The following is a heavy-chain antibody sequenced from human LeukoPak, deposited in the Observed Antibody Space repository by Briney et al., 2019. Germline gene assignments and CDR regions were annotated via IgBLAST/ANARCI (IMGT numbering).Heavy chain of an antibody. J-gene: IGHJ4*02. D-gene: IGHD3-10*01. CDR2: LFYSGST. Sequence: SETLSLTCTVSGGSISSYYWSWIRQPPGEGLEWIAYLFYSGSTDYNPSLESRVTISVDTSKNQFSPKLRSVTAADTAVYYCATVAVIRGVTYFDYWGQGALVTVSS. CDR1: GGSISSYY. CDR3: ATVAVIRGVTYFDY. V-gene: IGHV4-59*01.